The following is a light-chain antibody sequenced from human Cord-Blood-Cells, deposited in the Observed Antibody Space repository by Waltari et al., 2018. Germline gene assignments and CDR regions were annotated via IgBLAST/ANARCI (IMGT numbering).Light chain of an antibody. Sequence: EIALTQSPGTLSLSSGERATLSCRASQSVSSSYLAWYQQKPGQAPRLLIYGASSRATGIPDRFSGSGSGTDFTLTISRLEPEDFAVYYCQQYGSSPPFTFGPGTKVDIK. J-gene: IGKJ3*01. CDR1: QSVSSSY. CDR2: GAS. V-gene: IGKV3-20*01. CDR3: QQYGSSPPFT.